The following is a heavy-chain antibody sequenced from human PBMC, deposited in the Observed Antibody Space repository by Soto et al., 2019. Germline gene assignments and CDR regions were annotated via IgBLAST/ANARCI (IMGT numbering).Heavy chain of an antibody. D-gene: IGHD2-21*01. CDR2: IDPSDSYT. V-gene: IGHV5-10-1*01. CDR1: GYSFTSYW. Sequence: GESLKISCKGSGYSFTSYWISWVRQMPGKGLEWRGRIDPSDSYTNYSPSFQGHVTISADKSISTAYLQWSSLKASDTAMYYCARRGDTSRYYGMDVWGQGTTVTVSS. CDR3: ARRGDTSRYYGMDV. J-gene: IGHJ6*02.